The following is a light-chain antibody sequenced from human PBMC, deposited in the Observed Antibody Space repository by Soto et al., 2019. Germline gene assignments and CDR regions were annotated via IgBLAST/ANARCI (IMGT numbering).Light chain of an antibody. CDR3: QVWDSSSDHPVV. J-gene: IGLJ2*01. Sequence: SYELTQPPSVSVAPGKTARITCGGKNIGSKSVHWYQKKPGQAPVLVIYYDSDRPSGIPERFSGSNSGNTATLTISRVEAGDEADYYCQVWDSSSDHPVVFGGGTKLTVL. CDR2: YDS. V-gene: IGLV3-21*04. CDR1: NIGSKS.